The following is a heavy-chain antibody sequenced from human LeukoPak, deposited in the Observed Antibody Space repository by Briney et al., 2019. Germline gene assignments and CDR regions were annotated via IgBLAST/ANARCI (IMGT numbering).Heavy chain of an antibody. J-gene: IGHJ6*03. V-gene: IGHV3-30*02. CDR2: IQYDGSNK. Sequence: GGSLRLSCAASGFTFSSYGMHWVRQASGKGLEWVTLIQYDGSNKYYTDSVKGRFTISRDNSKNTLYLQMNSLRAEDTAVYYCANTIFGVVIPYMDVWGKGTTVTVSS. CDR1: GFTFSSYG. D-gene: IGHD3-3*01. CDR3: ANTIFGVVIPYMDV.